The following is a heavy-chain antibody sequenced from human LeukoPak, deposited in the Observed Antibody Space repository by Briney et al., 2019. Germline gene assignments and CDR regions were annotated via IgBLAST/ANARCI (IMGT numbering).Heavy chain of an antibody. J-gene: IGHJ4*02. CDR3: ARVAAAAGNPPFDY. CDR2: TYYSGST. CDR1: GGSISSGDYY. D-gene: IGHD6-13*01. V-gene: IGHV4-30-4*08. Sequence: SQTLSLTCTVSGGSISSGDYYWSWIRQPPGKGLERIGYTYYSGSTYYNPSLKSRVTISVDTSKNQFSLELSSVTAADTAVYYCARVAAAAGNPPFDYWGQGTLVTVSS.